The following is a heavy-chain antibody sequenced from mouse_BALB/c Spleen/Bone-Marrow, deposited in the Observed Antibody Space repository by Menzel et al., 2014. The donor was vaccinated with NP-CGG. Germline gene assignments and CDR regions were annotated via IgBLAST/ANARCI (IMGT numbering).Heavy chain of an antibody. V-gene: IGHV5-2*01. CDR1: EYEFPSHD. CDR2: INSDGGST. D-gene: IGHD1-1*01. J-gene: IGHJ3*01. CDR3: ARHGDYYGSSLFAY. Sequence: EVKLVESGGGLVQPGESLKLSCESTEYEFPSHDMSWVRKTPEKRLELVAAINSDGGSTYYPDTMERRFIISRDNSKKTLYLQMSSLRSEDTAFYYCARHGDYYGSSLFAYWGQGTLVTVSA.